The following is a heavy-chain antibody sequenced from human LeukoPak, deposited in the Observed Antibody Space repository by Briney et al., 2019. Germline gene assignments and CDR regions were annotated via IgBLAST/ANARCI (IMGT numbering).Heavy chain of an antibody. Sequence: SETLSLTCAVYGGSFSGYHWSWIRQPPGKGLEWIGEINHSGSTNYNPSLKSRVTISVDTSKNQFSLKLSSVTAADTAVYYCARDPHTYSYASSGYYSDWMREYYFDYWGQGTLVTVSS. D-gene: IGHD3-22*01. J-gene: IGHJ4*02. CDR1: GGSFSGYH. CDR2: INHSGST. V-gene: IGHV4-34*01. CDR3: ARDPHTYSYASSGYYSDWMREYYFDY.